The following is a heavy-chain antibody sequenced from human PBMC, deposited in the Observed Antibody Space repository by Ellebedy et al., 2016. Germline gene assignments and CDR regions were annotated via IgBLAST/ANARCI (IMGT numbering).Heavy chain of an antibody. CDR1: GGSISSYY. V-gene: IGHV4-59*01. CDR3: ASGVSSFDP. Sequence: SETLSLTCTVSGGSISSYYWSWFRQPPGKGLEWFAYKSNSGIANYNPSFRSRVTISVDTSKTQFSLKLTSVTAADTAVSYCASGVSSFDPWGQGTLVTVSS. J-gene: IGHJ5*02. CDR2: KSNSGIA.